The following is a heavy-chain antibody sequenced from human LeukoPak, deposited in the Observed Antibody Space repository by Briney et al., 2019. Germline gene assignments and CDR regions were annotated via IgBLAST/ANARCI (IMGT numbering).Heavy chain of an antibody. CDR1: GYTFTSYG. V-gene: IGHV1-18*01. CDR3: ARCGVYDSSGYYWDYYYYYMDV. CDR2: ISAYNGNT. J-gene: IGHJ6*03. Sequence: GASVKVSCKASGYTFTSYGISWVRQAPGQGLEWMGWISAYNGNTNYAQKLQGRVTMTTDTSTSTAYMELRSLRSDDTAVYYCARCGVYDSSGYYWDYYYYYMDVWGKGTTVTISS. D-gene: IGHD3-22*01.